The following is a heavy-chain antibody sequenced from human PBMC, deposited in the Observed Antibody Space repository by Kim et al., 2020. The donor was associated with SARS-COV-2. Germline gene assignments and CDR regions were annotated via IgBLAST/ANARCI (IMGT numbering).Heavy chain of an antibody. D-gene: IGHD3-22*01. CDR1: GYTLTELS. V-gene: IGHV1-24*01. Sequence: SVKVSCKVSGYTLTELSMHWVRQAPGKGLEWMGGFDPEDGETIYAQKFQGRVTMTEDTSTDTAYMELSSLRSEDTAVYYCATDLVKGYDSSGSTIGGAFDIWGQGTMVTVSS. CDR3: ATDLVKGYDSSGSTIGGAFDI. J-gene: IGHJ3*02. CDR2: FDPEDGET.